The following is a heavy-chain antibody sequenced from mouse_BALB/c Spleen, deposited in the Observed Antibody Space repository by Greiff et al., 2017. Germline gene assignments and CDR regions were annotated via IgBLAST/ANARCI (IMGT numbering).Heavy chain of an antibody. J-gene: IGHJ2*01. V-gene: IGHV1-69*02. CDR2: IDPSDSYT. Sequence: VQLQQSGAELVKPGASVKLSCKASGYTFTSYWMHWVKQRPGQGLEWIGEIDPSDSYTNYNQKFKGKATLTVDKSSSTAYMQLSSLTSEDSAVYYCARRYYGPYYFDYWGQGTTLTVSS. D-gene: IGHD1-1*02. CDR1: GYTFTSYW. CDR3: ARRYYGPYYFDY.